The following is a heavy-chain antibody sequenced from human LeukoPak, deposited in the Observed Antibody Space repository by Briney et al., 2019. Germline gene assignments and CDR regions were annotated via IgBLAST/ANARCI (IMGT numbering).Heavy chain of an antibody. Sequence: GGSLRLSCAASGFTFSSYGMHWVRQAPGKGLEWVAVISYDGSNKYYADSVKGRFTISRDNSKNTLYLQMNSLRAEDTAVYYCAKSQSGSIAALAYCGGDCYSSDYWGQGTLVTVSS. CDR2: ISYDGSNK. V-gene: IGHV3-30*18. CDR3: AKSQSGSIAALAYCGGDCYSSDY. D-gene: IGHD2-21*02. CDR1: GFTFSSYG. J-gene: IGHJ4*02.